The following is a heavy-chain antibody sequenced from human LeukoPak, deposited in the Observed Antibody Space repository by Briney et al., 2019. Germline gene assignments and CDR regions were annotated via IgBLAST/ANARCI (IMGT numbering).Heavy chain of an antibody. V-gene: IGHV1-24*01. CDR3: ATGIFSGTTSYFDY. CDR1: GYTLTELS. CDR2: FDPEDGET. Sequence: GASVKVSCKVSGYTLTELSMHWVRQAPGKGLEWMGGFDPEDGETIYAQKFQGRVTMTEDTSTDTAYMELSSLRSEDTAVYYCATGIFSGTTSYFDYWGQGTLVTVSS. D-gene: IGHD1-1*01. J-gene: IGHJ4*02.